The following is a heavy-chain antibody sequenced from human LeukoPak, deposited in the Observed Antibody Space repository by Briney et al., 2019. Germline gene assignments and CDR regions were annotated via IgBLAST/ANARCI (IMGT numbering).Heavy chain of an antibody. CDR3: AREGFKAGDSSGYHGGPGFDP. J-gene: IGHJ5*02. Sequence: ASVKVSCKASGYTFTSYDINWVRQATGRGLEWMGWMNPNSGNTGYAQKFQGRVTMTRNTSISTAYMELSSLRSEDTAVYYCAREGFKAGDSSGYHGGPGFDPWGQGTLVTVSS. V-gene: IGHV1-8*01. CDR1: GYTFTSYD. CDR2: MNPNSGNT. D-gene: IGHD3-22*01.